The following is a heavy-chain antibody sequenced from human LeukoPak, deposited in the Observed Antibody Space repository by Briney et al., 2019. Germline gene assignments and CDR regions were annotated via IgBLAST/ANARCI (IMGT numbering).Heavy chain of an antibody. J-gene: IGHJ6*02. CDR2: IIPIFGTA. CDR3: ARLQQLDYYYYGMDV. V-gene: IGHV1-69*13. Sequence: SVKVSCKASGGTFSSYAISWVRQAPGQGLEWMGGIIPIFGTANYAQKFQGRVTFTADESTSTAYMELSSLRSEDTAVYYCARLQQLDYYYYGMDVWGQGTTVTVSS. D-gene: IGHD6-13*01. CDR1: GGTFSSYA.